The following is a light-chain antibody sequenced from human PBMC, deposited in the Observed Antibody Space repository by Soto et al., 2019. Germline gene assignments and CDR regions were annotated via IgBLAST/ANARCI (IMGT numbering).Light chain of an antibody. CDR2: GAS. V-gene: IGKV3-20*01. CDR3: QQYGDSPRT. CDR1: QSVTSSY. Sequence: EIVLTQSPGTLSLSPGERATLSCRASQSVTSSYLAWYQQKPDQAPRLLIYGASYRATAIPDRFSGSGSGTDFTLTISRLEPEDFAVYYCQQYGDSPRTFGQGTKVEIK. J-gene: IGKJ1*01.